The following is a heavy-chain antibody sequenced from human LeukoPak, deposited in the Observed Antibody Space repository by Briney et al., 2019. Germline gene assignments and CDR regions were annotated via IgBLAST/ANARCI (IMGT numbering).Heavy chain of an antibody. CDR3: VRIYYGSGSYSFDY. CDR1: GGSISSYY. J-gene: IGHJ4*02. Sequence: SETLSLTCTVSGGSISSYYWSWIRQPPGKGLEWIGYIYYSGSTNYNPSLKSRVTISVDTSKNQFSLKLSSVTAADTAVYYCVRIYYGSGSYSFDYWGQGTLVTVSS. D-gene: IGHD3-10*01. CDR2: IYYSGST. V-gene: IGHV4-59*01.